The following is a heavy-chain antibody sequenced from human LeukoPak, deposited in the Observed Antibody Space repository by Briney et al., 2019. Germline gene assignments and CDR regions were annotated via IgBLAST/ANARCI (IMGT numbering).Heavy chain of an antibody. Sequence: PGGSLRLSCAASGFTVSSYWMSWVRQAPGEGLEWVACIHQNGGTEYYVDSVEGRFAISRDNTKNSLYLQMNSLTIEDTAVYYCARDLSSRDAYWGQGTLVTVSS. D-gene: IGHD6-13*01. J-gene: IGHJ4*02. V-gene: IGHV3-7*03. CDR3: ARDLSSRDAY. CDR1: GFTVSSYW. CDR2: IHQNGGTE.